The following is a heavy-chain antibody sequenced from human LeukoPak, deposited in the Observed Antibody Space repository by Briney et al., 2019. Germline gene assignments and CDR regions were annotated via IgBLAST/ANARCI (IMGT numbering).Heavy chain of an antibody. J-gene: IGHJ2*01. CDR1: GIIFSRYW. CDR3: AREAALGYFDL. CDR2: ISSSSSYI. D-gene: IGHD6-25*01. Sequence: GGSLRLSCAASGIIFSRYWMNWVRQAPGKGLEWVSSISSSSSYIYYADSVKGRFTISRDDAKNSLYLQMNSLRAEDTAVYYCAREAALGYFDLWGRGTLVTVSS. V-gene: IGHV3-21*01.